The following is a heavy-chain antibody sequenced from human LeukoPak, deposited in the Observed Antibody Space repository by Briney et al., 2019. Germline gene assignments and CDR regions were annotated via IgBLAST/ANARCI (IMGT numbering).Heavy chain of an antibody. CDR2: IKQDGSEK. Sequence: GGSLRLSCAASGFTFSSYGMHWVRQAPGKGLEWVATIKQDGSEKSYVDSVKGRFTISRDNGKNSLYLQMNSLRAEDTAVYYCAGGSVWIFDHWGQGALVTVSS. CDR1: GFTFSSYG. J-gene: IGHJ4*02. D-gene: IGHD6-19*01. CDR3: AGGSVWIFDH. V-gene: IGHV3-7*01.